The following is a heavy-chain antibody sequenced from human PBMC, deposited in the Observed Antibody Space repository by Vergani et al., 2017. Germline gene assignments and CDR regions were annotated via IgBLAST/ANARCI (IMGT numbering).Heavy chain of an antibody. Sequence: QVQLQESGPGLVKPSQTLSLTCTVSGSSISSGDYYWSWIRQPPGKGLEWIGYIYYSGSTYYNPSLKSRVTISVDTSKNQFSLKLSSVTAADTAVYYCAREGVYYDSSGSTHYWYFDLWGRGTLVTVSS. D-gene: IGHD3-22*01. J-gene: IGHJ2*01. CDR1: GSSISSGDYY. V-gene: IGHV4-30-4*08. CDR2: IYYSGST. CDR3: AREGVYYDSSGSTHYWYFDL.